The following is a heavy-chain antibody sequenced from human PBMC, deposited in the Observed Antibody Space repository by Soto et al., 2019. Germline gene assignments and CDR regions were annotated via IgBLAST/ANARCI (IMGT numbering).Heavy chain of an antibody. CDR2: IIPIFGTA. J-gene: IGHJ5*02. D-gene: IGHD6-6*01. CDR3: VKEYSSSFDQGYKWFDP. Sequence: SVKVSCKASGGTFSSYAISWVRQAPGQGLEWMGGIIPIFGTANYAQKFQGRVTITADESTSTAYMELSSLRSEDTAVYYCVKEYSSSFDQGYKWFDPRGQGTMVTVSS. V-gene: IGHV1-69*13. CDR1: GGTFSSYA.